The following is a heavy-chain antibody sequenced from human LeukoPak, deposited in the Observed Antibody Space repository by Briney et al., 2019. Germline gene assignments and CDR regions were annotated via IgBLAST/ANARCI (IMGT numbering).Heavy chain of an antibody. V-gene: IGHV4-4*08. CDR1: GGSISGDY. CDR2: IYHSGST. CDR3: AREAVENDYGDYFDP. J-gene: IGHJ5*02. D-gene: IGHD4-17*01. Sequence: SETLSLTCTVSGGSISGDYWSWIRQPPGKGLEWIGEIYHSGSTYYNPSLKSRVTISVDTSKNQFSLKLSSVTAADTAVYYCAREAVENDYGDYFDPWGQGTLVTVSS.